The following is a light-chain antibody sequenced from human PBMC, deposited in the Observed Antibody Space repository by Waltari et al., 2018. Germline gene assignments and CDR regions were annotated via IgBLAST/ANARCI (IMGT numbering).Light chain of an antibody. J-gene: IGLJ3*02. CDR3: ASYVYTNTWV. CDR1: STDVGGYNF. CDR2: DVT. Sequence: QSALTQPASVSGFPGQSITIPCTGTSTDVGGYNFVSWYRQHPGKTPQLLIFDVTKRPSGLSNRFSGSKAGNTASLTISGLQAEDEADYYCASYVYTNTWVFGGGTKLTVL. V-gene: IGLV2-23*02.